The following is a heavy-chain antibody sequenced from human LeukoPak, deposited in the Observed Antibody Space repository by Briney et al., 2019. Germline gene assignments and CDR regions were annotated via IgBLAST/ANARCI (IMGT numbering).Heavy chain of an antibody. J-gene: IGHJ4*02. CDR3: AKDREGLRYFDWLLYY. Sequence: GGSLRLSCTVSGFTVSSNSMSWVRQAPGKGLEWVSFIYSGGNTHYSDSVKGRFTISRDNSKNTLYLQMNSLRAEDTAVYYCAKDREGLRYFDWLLYYWGQGTLVTVSS. V-gene: IGHV3-53*01. D-gene: IGHD3-9*01. CDR1: GFTVSSNS. CDR2: IYSGGNT.